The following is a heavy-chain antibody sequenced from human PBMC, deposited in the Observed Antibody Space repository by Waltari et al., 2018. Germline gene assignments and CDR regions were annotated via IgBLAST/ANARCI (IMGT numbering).Heavy chain of an antibody. CDR2: IRNTGNLNPT. Sequence: EQLVGSGGGLVQPGGSLTLSCVVSGFTFSDRYMDWDGQSPGKGLEWVGRIRNTGNLNPTEYAASVRGRFTILSDDSKNSLYLQMNNLKTEATAMSYCATDYLGSGISWGQGTLVTVSS. CDR1: GFTFSDRY. CDR3: ATDYLGSGIS. V-gene: IGHV3-72*01. D-gene: IGHD3-10*01. J-gene: IGHJ5*02.